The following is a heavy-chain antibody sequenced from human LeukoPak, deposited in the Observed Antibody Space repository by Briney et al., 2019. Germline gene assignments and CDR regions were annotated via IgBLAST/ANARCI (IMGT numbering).Heavy chain of an antibody. CDR1: GFTVSSNY. D-gene: IGHD4-11*01. CDR3: ARGGYSYSFDY. J-gene: IGHJ4*02. Sequence: PGGSLRLSCAASGFTVSSNYMTWVRQAPGKGLEWVSVIYSGGSTYYADSVKDRFTISRDNSKNTLSLQMNSLRAEDTAVYYCARGGYSYSFDYWGRGTLVTVSS. V-gene: IGHV3-66*01. CDR2: IYSGGST.